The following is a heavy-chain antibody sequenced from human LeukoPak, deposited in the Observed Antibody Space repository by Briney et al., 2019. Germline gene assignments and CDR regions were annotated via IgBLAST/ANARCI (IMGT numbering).Heavy chain of an antibody. CDR2: ISYSGNT. CDR3: ARGGYSGYDNFDY. Sequence: SETLSLTCTVSGGSIISSDYHWGWVRQPPGKGLEWIGTISYSGNTDYNPSLRSRVTISVDTSNNQFSLKLSSVTAADTAVYYCARGGYSGYDNFDYWGQGTLVTVSS. V-gene: IGHV4-39*01. D-gene: IGHD5-12*01. CDR1: GGSIISSDYH. J-gene: IGHJ4*02.